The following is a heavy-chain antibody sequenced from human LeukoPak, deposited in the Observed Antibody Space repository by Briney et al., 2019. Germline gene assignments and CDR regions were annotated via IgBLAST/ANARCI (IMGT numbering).Heavy chain of an antibody. J-gene: IGHJ4*02. CDR1: RFTFSNYV. CDR3: ARLQKVGNTGYYFDY. Sequence: GGSLRLSCAASRFTFSNYVMTWIRQAPGKGLEWVSYITTSGSNIYSADSVKGRFTISRDSAKNSLYLQMNSLRAEDTAVYYCARLQKVGNTGYYFDYWGQGTLVTVSS. V-gene: IGHV3-11*01. CDR2: ITTSGSNI. D-gene: IGHD2/OR15-2a*01.